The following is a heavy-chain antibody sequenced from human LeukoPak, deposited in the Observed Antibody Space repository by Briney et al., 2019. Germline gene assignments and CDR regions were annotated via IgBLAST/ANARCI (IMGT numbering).Heavy chain of an antibody. CDR2: IGGSGGST. J-gene: IGHJ4*02. CDR1: GFTFSSYA. Sequence: GGSLRLSCAASGFTFSSYAMSWVRQAPGKGLEWVSAIGGSGGSTYYADSVKGRFTISRDNSKNTLYLQMNSLRAEDTAVYYCAKTHCSSTSCYKLGIFDYWGQGTLVTVSS. V-gene: IGHV3-23*01. D-gene: IGHD2-2*02. CDR3: AKTHCSSTSCYKLGIFDY.